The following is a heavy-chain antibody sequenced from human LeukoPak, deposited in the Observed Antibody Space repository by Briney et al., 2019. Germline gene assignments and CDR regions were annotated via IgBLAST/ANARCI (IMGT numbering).Heavy chain of an antibody. J-gene: IGHJ5*01. CDR1: GFTFSNYG. V-gene: IGHV3-30*03. Sequence: PGGSLRLSCAASGFTFSNYGMHWVRQAPGKGLEWVAVISYDGSNKYYADSVKGRFTISRDNSKNTLYLQMNSLRAEDTAVYYCARDLPWFDSWGQGTLVTVSS. CDR2: ISYDGSNK. CDR3: ARDLPWFDS.